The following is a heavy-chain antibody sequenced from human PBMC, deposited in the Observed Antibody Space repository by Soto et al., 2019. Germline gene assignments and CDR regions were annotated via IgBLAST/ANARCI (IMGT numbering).Heavy chain of an antibody. CDR2: INPNSGGT. CDR1: GYTFTGYY. J-gene: IGHJ4*02. D-gene: IGHD2-15*01. CDR3: ARGGVVAATPGDFDY. Sequence: QVQLVQSGAEVKKPGASVKVSCKASGYTFTGYYMHWVRQAPGQGLEWMGWINPNSGGTNYAQKCQGWVTMTRDTSISTAYMELSRLRSDDTAVYYCARGGVVAATPGDFDYWGQGTLVTVSS. V-gene: IGHV1-2*04.